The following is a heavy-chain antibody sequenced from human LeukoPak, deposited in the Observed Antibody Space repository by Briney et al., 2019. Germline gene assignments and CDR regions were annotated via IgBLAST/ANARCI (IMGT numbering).Heavy chain of an antibody. Sequence: GGSLRLSCAASGFTFSSYLIHWVRQAPGKGLEWVAVISYDGSNKYCADSVKGRFTISRDNSRNTLYLQMNSLRAEDTAVYYCARAGYCSSNSCYAPSFDYWGPGTLVTVSS. V-gene: IGHV3-30-3*01. CDR1: GFTFSSYL. D-gene: IGHD2-2*01. CDR2: ISYDGSNK. J-gene: IGHJ4*02. CDR3: ARAGYCSSNSCYAPSFDY.